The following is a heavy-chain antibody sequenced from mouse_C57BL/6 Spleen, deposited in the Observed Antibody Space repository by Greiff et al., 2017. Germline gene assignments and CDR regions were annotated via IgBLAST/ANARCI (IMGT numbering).Heavy chain of an antibody. V-gene: IGHV1-4*01. CDR2: INPSSGYT. J-gene: IGHJ4*01. D-gene: IGHD1-1*01. Sequence: QVQLQQSGAELARPGASVKMSCKASGYTFTSYTMHWVKQRPGQGLEWIGYINPSSGYTKYNQKFKDKATLTADKSSSTAYMQLSSLTSEDSAVYYCARRGITTVVAYDYAMDYWGQGTSVTVSS. CDR3: ARRGITTVVAYDYAMDY. CDR1: GYTFTSYT.